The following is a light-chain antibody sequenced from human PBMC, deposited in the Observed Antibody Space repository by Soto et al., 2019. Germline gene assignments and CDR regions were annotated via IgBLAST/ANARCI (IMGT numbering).Light chain of an antibody. J-gene: IGKJ5*01. Sequence: EVVVTQSPATLSVSPGERATLSCRASQSVSSNLAWYQQKPGQAPRLLIYGASTRATGIPARFSGSGSGTEFTLTISSLQSEDFAVYYCHQYDSWPKTFGQGTRLEIK. CDR2: GAS. CDR1: QSVSSN. CDR3: HQYDSWPKT. V-gene: IGKV3-15*01.